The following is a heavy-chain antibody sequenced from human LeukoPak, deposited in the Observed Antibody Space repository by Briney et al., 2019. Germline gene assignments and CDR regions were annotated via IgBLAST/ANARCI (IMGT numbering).Heavy chain of an antibody. Sequence: SETLSLTCTVSGGSIRRYYWSWIRQPAGEGLEWIGRIYISGNTNYNPSLKSRVTMSLDTSKNQFSLNLSSVTAADTAVYYCARTMSFSTQYYFDYWGQGTLVPVSS. CDR2: IYISGNT. CDR3: ARTMSFSTQYYFDY. J-gene: IGHJ4*02. D-gene: IGHD3-22*01. V-gene: IGHV4-4*07. CDR1: GGSIRRYY.